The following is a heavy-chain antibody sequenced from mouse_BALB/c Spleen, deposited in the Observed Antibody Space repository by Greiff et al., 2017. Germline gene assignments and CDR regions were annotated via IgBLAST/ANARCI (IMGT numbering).Heavy chain of an antibody. CDR2: ISSGGSYT. D-gene: IGHD3-2*01. CDR3: ARDVDSSGPDWFDY. V-gene: IGHV5-9-4*01. Sequence: EVKLMESGGGLVKPGGSLKLSCAASGFTFSSYAMSWVRQSPEKRLEWVAEISSGGSYTYYPDTVTGRFTISRDNAKNTLYLEMSSLRSEDTAMYYCARDVDSSGPDWFDYWGQGTLVTVSA. J-gene: IGHJ3*01. CDR1: GFTFSSYA.